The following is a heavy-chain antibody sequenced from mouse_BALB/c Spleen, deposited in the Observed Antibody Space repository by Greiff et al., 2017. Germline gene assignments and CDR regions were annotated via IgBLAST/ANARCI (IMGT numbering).Heavy chain of an antibody. CDR3: TRDGYDYDERDYYAMDY. D-gene: IGHD2-4*01. V-gene: IGHV5-6-4*01. CDR2: ISSGGSYT. J-gene: IGHJ4*01. CDR1: GFSFSSYT. Sequence: EVNVVESGGGLVKPGGSLKLSCAASGFSFSSYTMSWVRQTPEKRLEWVATISSGGSYTYYPDSVKGRFTISRDNAKNTLYLQMSSLKSEDTAMYYCTRDGYDYDERDYYAMDYWGQGTSVTVSS.